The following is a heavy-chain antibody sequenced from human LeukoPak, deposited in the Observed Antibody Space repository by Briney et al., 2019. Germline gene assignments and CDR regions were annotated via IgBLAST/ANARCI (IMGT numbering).Heavy chain of an antibody. Sequence: PGGSLRLSCATSGFTFSSSEMNWVRQATGKGLECLAHIARSGGTIYYADSVKGRFTISRDNAKNSLYLQMNSLRVEDTAFYYCARSEGPLDYWGHGTLVTVSS. CDR1: GFTFSSSE. CDR2: IARSGGTI. V-gene: IGHV3-48*03. J-gene: IGHJ4*01. CDR3: ARSEGPLDY.